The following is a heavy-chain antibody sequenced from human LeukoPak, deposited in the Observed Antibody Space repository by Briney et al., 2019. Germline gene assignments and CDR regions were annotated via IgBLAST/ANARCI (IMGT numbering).Heavy chain of an antibody. CDR3: ARSPGENPYYYYSMDV. CDR1: GGSISSGGYS. V-gene: IGHV4-30-2*01. J-gene: IGHJ6*02. CDR2: IYHSGSP. D-gene: IGHD2-21*01. Sequence: PSQTLSLTCAVSGGSISSGGYSWSWIRQPPGKGLEWIGYIYHSGSPYYNPSLKSRVTISVDRSNNQFSLKLNSVTAADTAVYYCARSPGENPYYYYSMDVWGQGTTVTVSS.